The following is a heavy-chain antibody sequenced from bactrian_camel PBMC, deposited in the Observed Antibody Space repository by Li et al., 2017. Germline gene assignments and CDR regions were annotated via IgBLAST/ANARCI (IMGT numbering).Heavy chain of an antibody. CDR1: EYAYMRHC. D-gene: IGHD1*01. CDR3: AAGSLRFCALARHLYNY. V-gene: IGHV3S31*01. J-gene: IGHJ4*01. Sequence: VQLVESGGGSVQAGGSLKLSCVVSEYAYMRHCLGWFRQAPGEERDGVASISTDGGSTDYAGSVGGRFTISRDNAKNTLYLQMDSLKPEDTAMYYCAAGSLRFCALARHLYNYLGQGTQVTVS. CDR2: ISTDGGST.